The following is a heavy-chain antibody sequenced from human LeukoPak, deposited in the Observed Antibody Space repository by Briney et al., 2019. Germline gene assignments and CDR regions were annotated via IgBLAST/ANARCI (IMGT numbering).Heavy chain of an antibody. J-gene: IGHJ3*02. Sequence: GGSLRLSCAASGFTFDNYAIHWVRHAPGKGLEWVSGISWNSGTLRYGDSVKGRFTISRDNTKNSLYLQMNSLRAEDTALYYCAKDKGQFRAFDIWGQGTMVTVSS. CDR1: GFTFDNYA. V-gene: IGHV3-9*01. CDR2: ISWNSGTL. D-gene: IGHD5-24*01. CDR3: AKDKGQFRAFDI.